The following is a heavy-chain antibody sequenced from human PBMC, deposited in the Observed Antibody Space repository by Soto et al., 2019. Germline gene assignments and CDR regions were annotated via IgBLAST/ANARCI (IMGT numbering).Heavy chain of an antibody. Sequence: QVQLVQSGAEVKKPGASVKVSCKASGYTFTNFGISWVRQAPGQGLEWMGWISAYNGNTNYAQKFQGRVNMTTDTSTSTALREVRRLRFDDTPVYYCSRRGPPIDYWGQGTLVTLSS. CDR2: ISAYNGNT. CDR1: GYTFTNFG. J-gene: IGHJ4*02. CDR3: SRRGPPIDY. V-gene: IGHV1-18*01. D-gene: IGHD3-10*01.